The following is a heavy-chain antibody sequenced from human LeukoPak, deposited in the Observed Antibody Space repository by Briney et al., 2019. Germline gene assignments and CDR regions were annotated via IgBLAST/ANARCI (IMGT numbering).Heavy chain of an antibody. CDR2: ISSSGSTI. D-gene: IGHD3-22*01. J-gene: IGHJ4*02. CDR3: AKDYYYDSSGYRYFDY. CDR1: GFTFSSYE. V-gene: IGHV3-48*03. Sequence: GGSLRLSCAASGFTFSSYEMNWVRQAPGKGLEWVSYISSSGSTIYYADSVKGRFTISRDNSKNTLYLQMNSLRAEDTAVYYCAKDYYYDSSGYRYFDYWGQGTLVTVSS.